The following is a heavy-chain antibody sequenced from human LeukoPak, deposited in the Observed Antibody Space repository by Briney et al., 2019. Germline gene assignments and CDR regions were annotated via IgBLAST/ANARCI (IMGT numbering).Heavy chain of an antibody. CDR3: AKNSGGDCYSSLDY. CDR1: GFTFASYG. V-gene: IGHV3-23*01. D-gene: IGHD2-21*02. J-gene: IGHJ4*02. CDR2: ISGSGGST. Sequence: PGGSLRLSCAASGFTFASYGMSWVRQAPGKGLEWVSTISGSGGSTYYADSVKGRFTVSRDNSDNTLYLQMNSLRAEDTALYYRAKNSGGDCYSSLDYWGQGTLVTVSS.